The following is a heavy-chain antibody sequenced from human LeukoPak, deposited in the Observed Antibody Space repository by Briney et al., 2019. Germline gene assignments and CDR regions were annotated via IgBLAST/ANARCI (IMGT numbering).Heavy chain of an antibody. J-gene: IGHJ4*02. Sequence: SETLSLTCTVSGYSISSGYYWGWIRQPPGKGLEWIGSIYHSGSTYYNPSLKSRVTISVDTSKNQFSLKLSSVTAADTAVYYCARVGYDSSGYYHMFDYWGQGTLVTVSS. CDR3: ARVGYDSSGYYHMFDY. CDR2: IYHSGST. D-gene: IGHD3-22*01. CDR1: GYSISSGYY. V-gene: IGHV4-38-2*02.